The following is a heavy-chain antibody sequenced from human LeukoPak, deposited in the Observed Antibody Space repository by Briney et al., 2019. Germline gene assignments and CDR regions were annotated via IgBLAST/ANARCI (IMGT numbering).Heavy chain of an antibody. J-gene: IGHJ5*02. D-gene: IGHD2-21*02. V-gene: IGHV4-34*01. Sequence: SETLSLTCAVYGGSFSGYYWSWIRQPPGKGLEWIGEINHSGSTNYNPSLKSRVTISVDTSKNQFSLKLSSVTAADTAVYYCARGGGDQNWFDPWGQGTLATVSS. CDR1: GGSFSGYY. CDR3: ARGGGDQNWFDP. CDR2: INHSGST.